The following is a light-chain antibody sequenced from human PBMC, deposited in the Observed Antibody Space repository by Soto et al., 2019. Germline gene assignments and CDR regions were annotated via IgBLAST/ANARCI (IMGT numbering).Light chain of an antibody. J-gene: IGKJ4*01. CDR3: QQYNNNWPLT. V-gene: IGKV3-15*01. Sequence: EIVMTQSPATLSVSPGERATLSCRASQSVSSNLAWYQQKPGQAPRLLIYGASTRATGIPARFSGSGSGTEFTLTISSLQSEDFAVYYCQQYNNNWPLTLGGGTKVEVK. CDR1: QSVSSN. CDR2: GAS.